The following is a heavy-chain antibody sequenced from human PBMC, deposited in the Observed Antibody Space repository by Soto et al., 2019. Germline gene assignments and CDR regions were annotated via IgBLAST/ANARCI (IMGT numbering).Heavy chain of an antibody. J-gene: IGHJ3*02. D-gene: IGHD6-13*01. CDR2: IYYSGST. CDR1: GGSVSSGSYY. Sequence: SETLSLTCTVSGGSVSSGSYYWSWIRQPPGKGLEWIGYIYYSGSTNYNPSLKSRVTISVDTSKNQFSLKLSSVTAADTAVYYCASASGRIAAAGHDAFDIWGQGTLVTVSS. CDR3: ASASGRIAAAGHDAFDI. V-gene: IGHV4-61*01.